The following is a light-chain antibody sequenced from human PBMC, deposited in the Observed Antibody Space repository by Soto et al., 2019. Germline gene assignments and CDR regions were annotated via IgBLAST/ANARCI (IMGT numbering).Light chain of an antibody. CDR3: HQRRDWPRT. CDR2: DVS. CDR1: QSVGTY. V-gene: IGKV3-11*01. Sequence: DIVLTQSPATLSLSPGERATLSCRASQSVGTYLVWYQHKPGQAPRLLIHDVSNRATGIPARFSGSGSGTDFTLTISSLEPEDFEVYYCHQRRDWPRTFGQGTKVEIK. J-gene: IGKJ1*01.